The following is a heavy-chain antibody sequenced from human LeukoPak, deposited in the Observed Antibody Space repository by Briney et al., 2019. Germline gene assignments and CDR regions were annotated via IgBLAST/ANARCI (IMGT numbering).Heavy chain of an antibody. D-gene: IGHD6-13*01. Sequence: INPNSGGTNYAQKFQGRVTMTRDTSTSTVYMELSSLRSEDTAVYYCARRAAAGRAAFDYWGQGTLVTVSS. J-gene: IGHJ4*02. CDR2: INPNSGGT. V-gene: IGHV1/OR15-1*04. CDR3: ARRAAAGRAAFDY.